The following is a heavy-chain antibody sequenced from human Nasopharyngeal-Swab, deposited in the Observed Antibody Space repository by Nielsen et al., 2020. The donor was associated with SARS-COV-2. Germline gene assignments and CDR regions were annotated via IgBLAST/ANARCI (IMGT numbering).Heavy chain of an antibody. CDR2: ISGSGDST. Sequence: GESLKISCAASGFTFSSYAMSWVRQAPGKGLEWVSAISGSGDSTYYADSVKGRFTISRDNSKNTLYLQMNSLRAEDTAVYYCAKDDRRSQWLVDYYYGMDVWGQGTTVTVSS. CDR1: GFTFSSYA. D-gene: IGHD6-19*01. V-gene: IGHV3-23*01. J-gene: IGHJ6*02. CDR3: AKDDRRSQWLVDYYYGMDV.